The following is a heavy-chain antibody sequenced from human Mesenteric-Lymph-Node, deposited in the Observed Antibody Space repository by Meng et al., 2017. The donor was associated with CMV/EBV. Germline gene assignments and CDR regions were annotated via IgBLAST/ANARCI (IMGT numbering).Heavy chain of an antibody. CDR1: GFTVSNSY. CDR3: ARGDSSPNWFDP. J-gene: IGHJ5*02. Sequence: GESLKISCAGSGFTVSNSYMSWVRQAPGKGLEWVSVIFSAGSTYYADSVKGRFTISRDNSQNTLYLQMNSLRAEDTAVYYCARGDSSPNWFDPWGQGTLVTVSS. CDR2: IFSAGST. D-gene: IGHD3-22*01. V-gene: IGHV3-53*01.